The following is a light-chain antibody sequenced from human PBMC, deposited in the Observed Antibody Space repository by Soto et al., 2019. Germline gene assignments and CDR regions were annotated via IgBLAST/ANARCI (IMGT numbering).Light chain of an antibody. V-gene: IGLV1-51*01. CDR3: GTWDSSLSGGV. J-gene: IGLJ2*01. Sequence: QSVLTQPPSLSAAPGQKVTISCSGSSSNIGNNFVSWYQQLPGTAPKLLIYDNNKRPSGIPDRFSGSKSGTSATLGITGVQTGDEADFYCGTWDSSLSGGVFGGGTKDTVL. CDR1: SSNIGNNF. CDR2: DNN.